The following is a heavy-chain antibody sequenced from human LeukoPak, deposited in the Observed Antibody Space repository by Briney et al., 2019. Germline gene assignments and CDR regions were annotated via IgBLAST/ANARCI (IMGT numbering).Heavy chain of an antibody. J-gene: IGHJ4*02. D-gene: IGHD5-12*01. CDR2: IIGGATTT. Sequence: GGSLRLSCAPSGFILQNYSMSWVRQAPGGGLEWVSSIIGGATTTYYARSGKGRLTISRDNSKNTLYLQMNSLRGEDKAIYYCAKVISGYSDYDWYRGYFFDYWGQGALVTVSS. CDR1: GFILQNYS. V-gene: IGHV3-23*01. CDR3: AKVISGYSDYDWYRGYFFDY.